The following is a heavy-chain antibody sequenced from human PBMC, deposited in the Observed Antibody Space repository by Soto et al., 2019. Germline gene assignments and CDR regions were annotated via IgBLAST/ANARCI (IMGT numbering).Heavy chain of an antibody. CDR1: GGSFSGYY. CDR3: AGIHVSLWFGEFINWFDP. CDR2: INHSGST. V-gene: IGHV4-34*01. Sequence: QVQLQQWGAGLLKPSETLSLTCAVYGGSFSGYYWSWIRQPPGKGLEWIGEINHSGSTNYNPSLKSRVTISVDTSKNQFSLKLSSVTATDTAVYYCAGIHVSLWFGEFINWFDPWGQGTLVTISS. J-gene: IGHJ5*02. D-gene: IGHD3-10*01.